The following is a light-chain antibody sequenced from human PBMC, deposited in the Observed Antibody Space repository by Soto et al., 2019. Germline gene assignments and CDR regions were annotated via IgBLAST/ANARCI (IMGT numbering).Light chain of an antibody. CDR3: QQYDNVGIT. CDR2: ESA. Sequence: IQMTQSPSSLSASVGDRVTITCRASHDISTHLNWYQQMPGKAPKLLIYESANVQTGVPSRFSGHGYGTDFVSTISSLQPEDIGTYYCQQYDNVGITFGQGTRLEIK. CDR1: HDISTH. V-gene: IGKV1-33*01. J-gene: IGKJ5*01.